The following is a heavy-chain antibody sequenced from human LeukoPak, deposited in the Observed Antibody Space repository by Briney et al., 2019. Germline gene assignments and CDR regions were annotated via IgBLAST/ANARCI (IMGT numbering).Heavy chain of an antibody. V-gene: IGHV4-39*07. CDR2: IYYSGST. Sequence: SETLSLTCTVSGGSISSSSYYWGWIRQPPGKGLEWIGSIYYSGSTYYNPSLKSRVTISVDTSKNQFSLKLSSVTAADTAVYYCARASYSSGPKVDYWGQGTLVTVPS. D-gene: IGHD6-19*01. J-gene: IGHJ4*02. CDR3: ARASYSSGPKVDY. CDR1: GGSISSSSYY.